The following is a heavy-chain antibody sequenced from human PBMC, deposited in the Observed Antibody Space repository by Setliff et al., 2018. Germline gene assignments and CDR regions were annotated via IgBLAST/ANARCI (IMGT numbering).Heavy chain of an antibody. Sequence: PSETLSLTCSVSGASISTTYYYWDWIRQSPEKGLEWIGTIYQNGITYYNPSVKSRVTISVDKSKNQFSLSLTSVTAADTAVYYCAKGDGGYPSDSWGQGILVTVSS. CDR1: GASISTTYYY. CDR2: IYQNGIT. V-gene: IGHV4-39*07. D-gene: IGHD2-15*01. J-gene: IGHJ4*02. CDR3: AKGDGGYPSDS.